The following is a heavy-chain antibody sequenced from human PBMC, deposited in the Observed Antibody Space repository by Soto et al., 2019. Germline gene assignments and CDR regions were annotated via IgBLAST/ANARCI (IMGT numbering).Heavy chain of an antibody. V-gene: IGHV5-10-1*01. J-gene: IGHJ3*02. D-gene: IGHD3-10*01. Sequence: PGESLKISCKGSGYSFTSYWIRSVRQMTGKGLEWMGMIDPRDSYTKYSPSFQGHVTISADKSISTAYLQWSSLKASDTAMYYCARHLKYYYGSGSYSFVDAFDIWGQGTMVTVSS. CDR1: GYSFTSYW. CDR2: IDPRDSYT. CDR3: ARHLKYYYGSGSYSFVDAFDI.